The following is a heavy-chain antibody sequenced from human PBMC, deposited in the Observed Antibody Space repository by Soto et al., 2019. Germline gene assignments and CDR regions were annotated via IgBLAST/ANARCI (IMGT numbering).Heavy chain of an antibody. CDR2: IYASGST. J-gene: IGHJ2*01. Sequence: QVQLQESGPGLVKPSETLSLTCTVSGGSISGGVYYWSWIRQPPGKGLEWIGYIYASGSTYYNPSLKSRVTISVDTSKNQFSLRLTSVTAADSAVYYCAREVIPLTTDWYFDLWGRGTLVTVSP. CDR3: AREVIPLTTDWYFDL. CDR1: GGSISGGVYY. V-gene: IGHV4-30-4*01. D-gene: IGHD4-17*01.